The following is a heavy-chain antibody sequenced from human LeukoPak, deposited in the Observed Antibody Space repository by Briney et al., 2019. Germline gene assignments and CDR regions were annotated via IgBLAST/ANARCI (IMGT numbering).Heavy chain of an antibody. V-gene: IGHV4-31*03. CDR3: ARDARPAQYCSSTSCRDAFDI. J-gene: IGHJ3*02. CDR1: GGSISSGGYY. Sequence: PSQTLSLTCTVSGGSISSGGYYWSWIRQHPGKGLEWIGYIYYSGSTYYNPSLKSRVTISVDTSKNQFSLKLSSVTAADTAVYYCARDARPAQYCSSTSCRDAFDIWGQGTMVTVSS. D-gene: IGHD2-2*01. CDR2: IYYSGST.